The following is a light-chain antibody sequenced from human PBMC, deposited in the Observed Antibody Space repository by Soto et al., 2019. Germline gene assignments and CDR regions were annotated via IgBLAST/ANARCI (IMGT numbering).Light chain of an antibody. CDR2: GAS. J-gene: IGKJ4*01. Sequence: EIVMTQSPATLSVSLGERATLSCRASQSVSSDLGWYQQKPGQAPRLLIHGASTRATGIPARFSGSGSETEFTLTISRLQSVDFAVYYCQQYNNWPLTFGGGTKVEIK. V-gene: IGKV3-15*01. CDR1: QSVSSD. CDR3: QQYNNWPLT.